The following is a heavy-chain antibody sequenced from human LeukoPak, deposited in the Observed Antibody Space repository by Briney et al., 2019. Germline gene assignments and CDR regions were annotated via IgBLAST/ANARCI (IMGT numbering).Heavy chain of an antibody. V-gene: IGHV1-69*01. CDR3: ARESPYYDSSGYYSVHFDY. D-gene: IGHD3-22*01. CDR1: GGTFSSYA. CDR2: IIPIFGTA. Sequence: SVKVSCKASGGTFSSYAISWVRQAPGQGLEWMGGIIPIFGTANYAQKFQGRVTITADESTSTAYMELSSLRSEDTAVYYCARESPYYDSSGYYSVHFDYWGQGTLVTVSS. J-gene: IGHJ4*02.